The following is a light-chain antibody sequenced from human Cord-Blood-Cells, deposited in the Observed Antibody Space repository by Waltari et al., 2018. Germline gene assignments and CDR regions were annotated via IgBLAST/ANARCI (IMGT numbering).Light chain of an antibody. CDR3: CSYAGSV. CDR2: EGS. CDR1: SSDVGSYNL. V-gene: IGLV2-23*01. Sequence: QSALTQPASVSGSPGQSITISCTGTSSDVGSYNLVSWYQQHPGKAPKLMIYEGSKRPSGFSNRFSGSKSGNTASLTISGLQADDEADYYCCSYAGSVFGTGTKVTVL. J-gene: IGLJ1*01.